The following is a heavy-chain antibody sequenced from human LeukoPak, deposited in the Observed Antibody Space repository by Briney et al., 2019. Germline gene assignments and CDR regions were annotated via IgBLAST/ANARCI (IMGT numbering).Heavy chain of an antibody. J-gene: IGHJ3*02. CDR1: GFTFDDYD. Sequence: GGSLRLSCAASGFTFDDYDMSWVRQAPGKGLEWVANIKQDGSEKYYVDSVKGRFTIARDNAKNSLYLQMNSLRAEDTAVYYCARPRYCSGGSCYLGAFDIWGQGTMVTVSS. CDR3: ARPRYCSGGSCYLGAFDI. D-gene: IGHD2-15*01. V-gene: IGHV3-7*01. CDR2: IKQDGSEK.